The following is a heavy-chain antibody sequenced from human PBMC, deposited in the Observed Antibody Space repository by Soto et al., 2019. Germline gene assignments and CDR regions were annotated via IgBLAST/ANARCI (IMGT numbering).Heavy chain of an antibody. CDR3: ARGRGSPSGYFDY. J-gene: IGHJ4*02. Sequence: SETLSLTCTVSGGSISSYYWSWIRQPPGKGLEWIGYIYYSGSTNYNPSLKSRVTISVDTSKNQFSLKLSSVTAADTAVYYCARGRGSPSGYFDYWGQGTLVTVSS. D-gene: IGHD3-10*01. CDR2: IYYSGST. CDR1: GGSISSYY. V-gene: IGHV4-59*01.